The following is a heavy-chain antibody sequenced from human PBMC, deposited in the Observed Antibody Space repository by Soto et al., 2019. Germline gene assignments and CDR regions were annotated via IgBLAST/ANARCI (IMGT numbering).Heavy chain of an antibody. J-gene: IGHJ3*02. CDR2: IYYSGST. CDR3: GRHEDGGRPYYDFWSGYYDAFDI. CDR1: GGSISSYY. V-gene: IGHV4-59*08. Sequence: SETLSLTCTVSGGSISSYYWSWIRQPPGKGLEWIGYIYYSGSTNYNPSLKSRVTISVDTSKNQFSLKLSSVTAADTAVYYWGRHEDGGRPYYDFWSGYYDAFDIWGQGTMVTVSS. D-gene: IGHD3-3*01.